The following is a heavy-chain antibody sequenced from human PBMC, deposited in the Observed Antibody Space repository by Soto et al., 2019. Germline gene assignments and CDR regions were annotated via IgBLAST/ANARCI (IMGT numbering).Heavy chain of an antibody. Sequence: LXLTCTVSARSISIYNCSWLRQPPGKGLEWIGYIYYSGSTNYNPSPKSRVTISVDTSKNQFSLKLSSVSAADTAMYYCARVQAGTIDYWGQGALVTVS. CDR1: ARSISIYN. CDR2: IYYSGST. V-gene: IGHV4-59*01. CDR3: ARVQAGTIDY. J-gene: IGHJ4*02. D-gene: IGHD1-1*01.